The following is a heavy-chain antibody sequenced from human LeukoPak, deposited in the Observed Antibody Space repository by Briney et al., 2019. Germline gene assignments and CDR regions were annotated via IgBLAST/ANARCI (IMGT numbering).Heavy chain of an antibody. J-gene: IGHJ4*02. CDR2: FDPEDGET. D-gene: IGHD3-22*01. CDR3: ATPLPGDSSGYYPAFDY. Sequence: ASVKVSCKVSGYTLTELSMHWVRQAPGKGLEWMGGFDPEDGETIYAQKFQGRVTMTEDKSTDTAYMELSSLRSEDTAVYYCATPLPGDSSGYYPAFDYWGQGTLVTVSS. V-gene: IGHV1-24*01. CDR1: GYTLTELS.